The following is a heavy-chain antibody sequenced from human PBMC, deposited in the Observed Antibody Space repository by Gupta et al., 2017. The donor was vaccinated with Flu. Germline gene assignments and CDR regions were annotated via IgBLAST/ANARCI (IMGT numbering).Heavy chain of an antibody. CDR3: AHRGEESGYDSAFDI. J-gene: IGHJ3*02. V-gene: IGHV2-5*02. D-gene: IGHD5-12*01. CDR1: GFSLSSEGEG. Sequence: QITLKESGPTLVKPTQTLTLTCTFSGFSLSSEGEGVAWIRQPPGKALEWLALIYWDDDRRYSPSLQNRLTLNKDPSKNQVFLTMTNMDPLDTATYYCAHRGEESGYDSAFDIWGQGTTVTVSS. CDR2: IYWDDDR.